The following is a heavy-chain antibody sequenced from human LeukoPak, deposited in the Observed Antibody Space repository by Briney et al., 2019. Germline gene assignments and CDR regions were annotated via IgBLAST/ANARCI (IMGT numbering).Heavy chain of an antibody. Sequence: ASVMVSCKASGYTFTGCSIHWVRQAPGQGLERMGCINPNSGDTNYPQKFQDGVTLSRDTSISTAYMELTDLRSGDTAMYYSARHNGDYYNWFDPWGQGTLVTVSS. CDR2: INPNSGDT. J-gene: IGHJ5*02. V-gene: IGHV1-2*02. CDR3: ARHNGDYYNWFDP. CDR1: GYTFTGCS. D-gene: IGHD2-21*02.